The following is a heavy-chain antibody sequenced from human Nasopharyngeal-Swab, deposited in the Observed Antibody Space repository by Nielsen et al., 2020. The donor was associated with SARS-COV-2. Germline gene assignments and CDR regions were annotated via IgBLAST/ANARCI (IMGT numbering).Heavy chain of an antibody. CDR2: INHSGST. J-gene: IGHJ4*02. CDR3: ARVYGSGKGWYYFDY. Sequence: GSLRLSCAVYGGSFSGYYWSWIRQPPGKGLEWIGEINHSGSTNYNPSLKSRVTISVDTSKNQFSLKLSSVTAADTAVYYCARVYGSGKGWYYFDYWGQGTPVTVSS. D-gene: IGHD3-10*01. V-gene: IGHV4-34*01. CDR1: GGSFSGYY.